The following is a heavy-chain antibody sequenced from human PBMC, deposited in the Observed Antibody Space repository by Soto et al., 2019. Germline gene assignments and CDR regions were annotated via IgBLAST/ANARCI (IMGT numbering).Heavy chain of an antibody. D-gene: IGHD6-13*01. Sequence: PSETLSLTCTVSGGSISSGGYYWSWIRQHPGKGLEWIGYIYYSGSTNYNPSLKSRVTISVDTSKNQFSLKLSSVTAADTAVYYCARDGGSSSWQREYYYGMDVWGQGTTVTVSS. CDR3: ARDGGSSSWQREYYYGMDV. CDR2: IYYSGST. V-gene: IGHV4-61*08. J-gene: IGHJ6*02. CDR1: GGSISSGGYY.